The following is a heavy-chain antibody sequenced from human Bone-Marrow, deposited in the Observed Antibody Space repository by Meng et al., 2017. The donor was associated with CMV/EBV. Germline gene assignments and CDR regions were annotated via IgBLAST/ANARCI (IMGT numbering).Heavy chain of an antibody. CDR1: GFSLSTSGGG. CDR2: IYWNDDK. CDR3: AHRRQSIAALRWAFDY. D-gene: IGHD6-6*01. Sequence: SGPTLVKPTQTLTLTCTFPGFSLSTSGGGVGWIRQPPGKALEWLALIYWNDDKRYSPSLKSRLTITKDTSKNQVVLTMTNMDPVDTATYYCAHRRQSIAALRWAFDYWGQGTLVTVSS. J-gene: IGHJ4*02. V-gene: IGHV2-5*01.